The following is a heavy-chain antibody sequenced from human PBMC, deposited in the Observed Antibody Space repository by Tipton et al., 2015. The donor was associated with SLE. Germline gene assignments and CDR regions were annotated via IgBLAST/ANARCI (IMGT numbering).Heavy chain of an antibody. J-gene: IGHJ4*02. CDR1: GFTFSTYS. CDR2: IGTSDNT. Sequence: SLRLSCAASGFTFSTYSLSWVRQAPGKGLEWVSTIGTSDNTYYADSVKGRFTISRDNAKNTLYLQMKNLRGDDTAVYYCARGMGSSSWNFDSWGQGTLVTVSS. V-gene: IGHV3-23*01. CDR3: ARGMGSSSWNFDS. D-gene: IGHD6-13*01.